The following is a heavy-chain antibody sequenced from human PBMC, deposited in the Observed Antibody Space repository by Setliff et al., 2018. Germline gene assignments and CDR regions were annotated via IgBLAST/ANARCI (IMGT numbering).Heavy chain of an antibody. J-gene: IGHJ6*03. Sequence: SVKVSCKAFGYTFAKYGTSWVRQVPGQGLEWMGGTIPVFGTTDYSQKFQGRVTIITDESTSTAFMQLSSLRSEDTAVYYCVREGVDTRSSTDYRYYMDVWGKGTTVTVSS. V-gene: IGHV1-69*05. D-gene: IGHD5-18*01. CDR2: TIPVFGTT. CDR1: GYTFAKYG. CDR3: VREGVDTRSSTDYRYYMDV.